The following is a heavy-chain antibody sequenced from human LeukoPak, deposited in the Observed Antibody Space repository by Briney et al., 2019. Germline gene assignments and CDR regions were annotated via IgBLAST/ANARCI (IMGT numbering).Heavy chain of an antibody. CDR2: INDSGST. Sequence: SGTLSLTCAVYGGSFSDYYWSWIRQPPGKGLKWIGEINDSGSTNYNPSLKSRVTISVDTSKKQFSLKLSSVTAADTAVYYCARATYYDLLSGSKKGWFDPWGQGTLVTVSS. J-gene: IGHJ5*02. D-gene: IGHD3-3*01. V-gene: IGHV4-34*01. CDR3: ARATYYDLLSGSKKGWFDP. CDR1: GGSFSDYY.